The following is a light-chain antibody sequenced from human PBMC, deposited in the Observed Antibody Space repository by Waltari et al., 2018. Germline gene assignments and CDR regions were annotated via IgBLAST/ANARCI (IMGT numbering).Light chain of an antibody. CDR1: RSDVGSYSL. Sequence: QSALTQPASVSGSPGQPITIPCTGTRSDVGSYSLVSWYRQHPGETPRVIIFEDTKRPSGVSNRFSGSKSGNTASLTISGLQAEDEADYYCCSYTLTNTWLFGGGTKLTVL. CDR2: EDT. CDR3: CSYTLTNTWL. V-gene: IGLV2-23*01. J-gene: IGLJ3*02.